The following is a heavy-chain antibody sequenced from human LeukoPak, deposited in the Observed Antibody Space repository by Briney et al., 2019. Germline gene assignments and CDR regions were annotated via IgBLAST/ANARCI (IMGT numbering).Heavy chain of an antibody. D-gene: IGHD3-16*02. J-gene: IGHJ4*02. CDR3: ARYRNDYVWGSYPPYFDY. V-gene: IGHV1-18*01. CDR2: MNPNSDNT. Sequence: ASVKVSCKASGYTFTSYDINWVRQATGQGLEWMGWMNPNSDNTNYAQKLQGRVTMTTDTSTSTAYMELRSLRSDDTAVYYCARYRNDYVWGSYPPYFDYWGQGTLVTVSS. CDR1: GYTFTSYD.